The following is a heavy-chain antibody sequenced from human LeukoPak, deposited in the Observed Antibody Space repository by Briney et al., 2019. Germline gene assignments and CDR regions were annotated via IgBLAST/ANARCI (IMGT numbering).Heavy chain of an antibody. CDR2: IWYDGSNK. D-gene: IGHD3-10*01. CDR3: ARGSYYGSDPGPYFDY. Sequence: PGRSLRLSCAASGFTFSSYGMHWVRQAPGKGLEWVAVIWYDGSNKYYADSVKGRFTISRDNSKNTLYLQMNSLRAEDTAVYYCARGSYYGSDPGPYFDYWGQGTLVTVSS. J-gene: IGHJ4*02. CDR1: GFTFSSYG. V-gene: IGHV3-33*01.